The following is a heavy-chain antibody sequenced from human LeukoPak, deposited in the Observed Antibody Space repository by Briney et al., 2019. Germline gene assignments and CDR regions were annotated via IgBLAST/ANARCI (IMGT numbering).Heavy chain of an antibody. CDR1: GFTFSSYA. J-gene: IGHJ4*02. Sequence: PGGSLRLSCAASGFTFSSYAMHWVRQAPGKGLEWVAVISYDGSNKYYADSVKGRFTISRDNSKNTLYLQMNSLRAEDTAVYYCVSGSYYFDYWGQGTLVTVSS. D-gene: IGHD1-26*01. V-gene: IGHV3-30*04. CDR3: VSGSYYFDY. CDR2: ISYDGSNK.